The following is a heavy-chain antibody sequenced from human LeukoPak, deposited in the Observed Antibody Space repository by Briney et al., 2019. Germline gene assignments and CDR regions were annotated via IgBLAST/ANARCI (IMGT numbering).Heavy chain of an antibody. CDR3: ARNSSGWSFDY. J-gene: IGHJ4*02. V-gene: IGHV4-39*01. CDR2: IYYSGST. CDR1: GYSISSSSYY. D-gene: IGHD6-19*01. Sequence: SETLSLTCTVSGYSISSSSYYWGWIRPPPGKGLEWIGSIYYSGSTSYNPSLKSRVTISVDTSKNQFSLKLSFVTAADTAVYYCARNSSGWSFDYWGQGTLVTVSS.